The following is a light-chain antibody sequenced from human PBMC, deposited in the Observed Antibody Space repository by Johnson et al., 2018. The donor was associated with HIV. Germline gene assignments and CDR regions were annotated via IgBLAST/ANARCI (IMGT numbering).Light chain of an antibody. V-gene: IGLV1-51*01. CDR3: GTWDSSLSAGIV. CDR1: SSNIGNNY. J-gene: IGLJ1*01. CDR2: DNN. Sequence: QSVLTQAPSVSAAPGQKVTISCSGSSSNIGNNYVSWYQQLPGTAPKLLIYDNNKRPSGIPDRFSGSKSGTSATLGITVLQTGDEADYYCGTWDSSLSAGIVFGTGTKVTVL.